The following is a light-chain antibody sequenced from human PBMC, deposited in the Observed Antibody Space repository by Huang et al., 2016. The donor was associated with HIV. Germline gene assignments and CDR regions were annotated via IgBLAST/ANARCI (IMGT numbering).Light chain of an antibody. CDR3: QQRSNWPHT. Sequence: DIVLTQSPATLSLSPGESVTLSCRASQSVGSYLAWYQQKPGQAPRLLIYDTSTRATGIPTRFSGSGSGTDFTLTISSLESEDFAVYYCQQRSNWPHTFGQGTRLEI. J-gene: IGKJ2*01. V-gene: IGKV3-11*01. CDR1: QSVGSY. CDR2: DTS.